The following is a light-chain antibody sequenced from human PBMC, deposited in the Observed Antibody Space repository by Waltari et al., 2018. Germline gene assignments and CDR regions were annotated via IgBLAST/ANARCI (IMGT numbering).Light chain of an antibody. CDR2: YVS. CDR3: CSHAGSDTFWV. CDR1: SSDVGGYDF. J-gene: IGLJ3*02. V-gene: IGLV2-11*01. Sequence: QSALTQPRSVSGPPGQSVTISCTGTSSDVGGYDFLSWYQQHPGKAPKLSMYYVSQRASGVPDRFSCSKSGNTASLTITGLQAEDEAEYYCCSHAGSDTFWVFGGGTKVTVL.